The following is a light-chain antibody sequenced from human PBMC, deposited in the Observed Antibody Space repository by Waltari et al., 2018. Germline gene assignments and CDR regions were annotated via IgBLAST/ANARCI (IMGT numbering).Light chain of an antibody. CDR2: GAT. V-gene: IGKV1-27*01. Sequence: DIQMTQSPSSLSASIGDRITLTCRASQDISNYLAWYPQKPAKVPKLLIYGATTWQTSGPPRFRGSGSGTDVTLTISSLQPEDVATYYCQRYSNTPRTFGQGTKLEIK. CDR1: QDISNY. CDR3: QRYSNTPRT. J-gene: IGKJ2*02.